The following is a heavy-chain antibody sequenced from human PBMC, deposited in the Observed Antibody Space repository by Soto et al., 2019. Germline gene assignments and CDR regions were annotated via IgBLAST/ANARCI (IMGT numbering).Heavy chain of an antibody. CDR1: GFTFSSYW. V-gene: IGHV3-7*01. CDR2: IKQDGSEK. J-gene: IGHJ6*02. CDR3: ARHRYSYYHFWSGSLPYYYYGMDV. D-gene: IGHD3-3*01. Sequence: PGGSLRLSCAASGFTFSSYWKSWVRQAPGKGLEWVANIKQDGSEKYYVDSVKGRFTISRDNAKNSLYLQMNSLRAEDTAVYYCARHRYSYYHFWSGSLPYYYYGMDVWGQGTTVTVSS.